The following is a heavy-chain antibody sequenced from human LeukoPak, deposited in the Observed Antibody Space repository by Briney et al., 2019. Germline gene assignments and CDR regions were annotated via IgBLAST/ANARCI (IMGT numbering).Heavy chain of an antibody. CDR3: AKDLVGSSWSHGFDY. J-gene: IGHJ4*02. CDR2: ISYDGSDK. V-gene: IGHV3-30*18. D-gene: IGHD6-13*01. CDR1: GSTFSSFS. Sequence: GGSLRLSCAASGSTFSSFSTYDFNWVRQAPGKGLEWVAVISYDGSDKSYADSVKGRFTISRDNSKNTLYLQMNSLRAEDTAVYYCAKDLVGSSWSHGFDYWGQGTLVTVSS.